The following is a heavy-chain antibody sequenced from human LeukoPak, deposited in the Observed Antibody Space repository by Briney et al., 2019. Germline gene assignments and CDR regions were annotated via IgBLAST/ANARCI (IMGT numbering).Heavy chain of an antibody. J-gene: IGHJ4*02. Sequence: ASVKVSCKASGYTFTSYAMHWVRQAPGQRLERKGWINAGNGNTKYSQKFQGRVIITRDTSASTAYMELSSLRSEDTAVYYCARDVVGAYDYWGQGTLVTVSS. CDR2: INAGNGNT. D-gene: IGHD2-15*01. CDR3: ARDVVGAYDY. CDR1: GYTFTSYA. V-gene: IGHV1-3*01.